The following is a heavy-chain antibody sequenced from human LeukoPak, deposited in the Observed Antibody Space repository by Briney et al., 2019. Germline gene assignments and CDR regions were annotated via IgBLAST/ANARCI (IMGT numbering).Heavy chain of an antibody. CDR2: IIPILGIA. CDR3: ARATYSSSFRGNYFDY. J-gene: IGHJ4*02. D-gene: IGHD6-6*01. CDR1: GGTFSSYA. Sequence: GASVKVSCKASGGTFSSYAISWVRQAPGQGLEWMGRIIPILGIANYAQKFQGRVTITADKSTSTAYMELSSLRSEDTAVYYCARATYSSSFRGNYFDYWGQGTLVTVSS. V-gene: IGHV1-69*04.